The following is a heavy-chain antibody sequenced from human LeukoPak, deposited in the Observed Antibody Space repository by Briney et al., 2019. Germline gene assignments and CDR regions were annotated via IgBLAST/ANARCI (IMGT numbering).Heavy chain of an antibody. Sequence: GGSLGLSCAASGFTFNSYAMSWVRQAPGKGLEWVSAISGSGGSTYYADSVKGRFTISRDNSKNTLYLQMNSLRAEDTAVYYCAKCYYDSSGYYFGAFDIWGQGTMVTVSS. CDR2: ISGSGGST. CDR3: AKCYYDSSGYYFGAFDI. D-gene: IGHD3-22*01. CDR1: GFTFNSYA. J-gene: IGHJ3*02. V-gene: IGHV3-23*01.